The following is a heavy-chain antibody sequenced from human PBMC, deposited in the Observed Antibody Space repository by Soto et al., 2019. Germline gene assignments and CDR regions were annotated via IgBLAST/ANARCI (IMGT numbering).Heavy chain of an antibody. CDR2: ISVSGGRT. V-gene: IGHV3-23*01. D-gene: IGHD4-17*01. CDR1: GFSFSSYA. J-gene: IGHJ4*02. CDR3: AIRPTYGDFVY. Sequence: GGSLRLSCAASGFSFSSYAMTWVRQAPGRGLEWVSGISVSGGRTYYGDSVKGRFTISRDNSKNILFLQMSGLRAEDTAVYYCAIRPTYGDFVYWGQGTLVTVSS.